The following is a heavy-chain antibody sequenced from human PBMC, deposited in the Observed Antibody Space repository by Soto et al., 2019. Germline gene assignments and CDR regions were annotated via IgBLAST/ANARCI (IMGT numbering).Heavy chain of an antibody. J-gene: IGHJ6*02. V-gene: IGHV1-2*04. CDR2: INPNSGGT. Sequence: GASVKVSCKASGYTFTGYYMHWVRQAPGQGLEWMGWINPNSGGTNYAQKFQGWVTMTRDTSISTAYMELSRLRSDDTAVYYCARDQEAAAGRTYYYYGMDVWGQGTTVTVSS. D-gene: IGHD6-13*01. CDR3: ARDQEAAAGRTYYYYGMDV. CDR1: GYTFTGYY.